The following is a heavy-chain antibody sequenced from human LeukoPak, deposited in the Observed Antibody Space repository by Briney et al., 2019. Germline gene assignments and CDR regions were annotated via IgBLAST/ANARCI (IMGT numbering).Heavy chain of an antibody. Sequence: ASVKVSCKASGYTFTSYYMHWVRQAPGQGLEWMGIINPSGGSTSYAQKSQGRVTMTRDTSTSTVYMELSSLRSEDTAVYYCARDKGMEYSSSYGMDVWGQGTTVTVSS. CDR2: INPSGGST. CDR3: ARDKGMEYSSSYGMDV. J-gene: IGHJ6*02. V-gene: IGHV1-46*01. CDR1: GYTFTSYY. D-gene: IGHD6-6*01.